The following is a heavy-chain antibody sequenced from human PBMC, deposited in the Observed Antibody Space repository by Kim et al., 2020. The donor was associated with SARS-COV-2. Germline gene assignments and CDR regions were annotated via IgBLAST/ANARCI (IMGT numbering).Heavy chain of an antibody. J-gene: IGHJ3*02. Sequence: GGSLRLSCAASGFTISSNAMSWVSQAPGKGLEWVSAISGSGGSTYYADSVKGRSTISRDNSKNTLYLLMNSLRAEDTAAYYCAKYSSSFGAFDIWCQGTMVTVSS. CDR3: AKYSSSFGAFDI. CDR2: ISGSGGST. CDR1: GFTISSNA. D-gene: IGHD6-13*01. V-gene: IGHV3-23*01.